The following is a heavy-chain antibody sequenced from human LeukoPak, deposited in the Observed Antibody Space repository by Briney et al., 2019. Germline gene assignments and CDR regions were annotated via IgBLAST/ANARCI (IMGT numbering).Heavy chain of an antibody. Sequence: SETLSLTCTVSGDSISTYYWTWIRQPPGEGLEWIGYVYYSGTTNYNPSLKSRVTISVDTSKNQFSLKLSSVTAADTAVYYCARRRAAFDIWGQGTMVTVSS. V-gene: IGHV4-59*12. J-gene: IGHJ3*02. CDR1: GDSISTYY. CDR2: VYYSGTT. CDR3: ARRRAAFDI.